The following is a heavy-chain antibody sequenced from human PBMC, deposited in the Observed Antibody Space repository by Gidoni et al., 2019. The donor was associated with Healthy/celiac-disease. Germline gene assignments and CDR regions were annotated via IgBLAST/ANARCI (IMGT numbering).Heavy chain of an antibody. CDR1: GFSRSNARMG. Sequence: QVTLKESGPVLVKPTETLTLTCTVSGFSRSNARMGVSWIRQPPGKALEWLAHIFSNDEKSYSTSLKSRLTISKDTSKSPVVLTMTNMDPVDTATYYCARTTYYYDSSGQDLDYWGQGTLVTVSS. CDR3: ARTTYYYDSSGQDLDY. V-gene: IGHV2-26*01. J-gene: IGHJ4*02. D-gene: IGHD3-22*01. CDR2: IFSNDEK.